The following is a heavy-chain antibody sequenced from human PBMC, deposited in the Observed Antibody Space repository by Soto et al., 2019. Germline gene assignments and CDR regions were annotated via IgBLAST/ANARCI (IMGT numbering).Heavy chain of an antibody. J-gene: IGHJ6*04. Sequence: EVQLVESGGGLVQPGGSLRLSCAASGFTFSLYSMSWVRQAPGKGLEWVSYISRSSTGIHYAGSVKGRFTISRDDATNSMHLQMNSRRDRDAAVADCARAVTWGLDVWGEGTTVSISS. CDR3: ARAVTWGLDV. D-gene: IGHD3-10*01. CDR2: ISRSSTGI. CDR1: GFTFSLYS. V-gene: IGHV3-48*02.